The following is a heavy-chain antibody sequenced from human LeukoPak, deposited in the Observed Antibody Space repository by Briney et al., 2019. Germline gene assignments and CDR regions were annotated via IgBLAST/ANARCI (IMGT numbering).Heavy chain of an antibody. CDR1: GGTFSSYS. CDR3: ASKHLRGYSYDPAEVYFDY. Sequence: SVKVSCKASGGTFSSYSVSWVRQAPGQGLEWMGRIIPIFGTANYAQKFQGRVTITTDESASTAYMELSSLRSEDTAVYYCASKHLRGYSYDPAEVYFDYWGQGTLVTVSS. J-gene: IGHJ4*02. V-gene: IGHV1-69*05. D-gene: IGHD5-18*01. CDR2: IIPIFGTA.